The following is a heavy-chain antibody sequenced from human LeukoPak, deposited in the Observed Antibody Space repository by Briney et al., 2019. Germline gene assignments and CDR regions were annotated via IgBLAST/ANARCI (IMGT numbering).Heavy chain of an antibody. J-gene: IGHJ4*02. CDR2: ILTSSSYM. CDR3: AREYSSGWCDF. Sequence: GGSLRLSCAASGFTFSSYSMIWVRQAPGKGLEWVSSILTSSSYMYYADSVKGRFTISRDNAKNSLYLQMSGLRAEDTAIYYCAREYSSGWCDFWGQGTLVPSPQ. D-gene: IGHD6-19*01. V-gene: IGHV3-21*01. CDR1: GFTFSSYS.